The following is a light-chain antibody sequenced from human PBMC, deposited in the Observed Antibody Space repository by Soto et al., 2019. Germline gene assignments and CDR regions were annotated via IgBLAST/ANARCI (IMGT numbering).Light chain of an antibody. CDR1: QSLLHSSDNRNY. Sequence: EIVMAQFPETLAVSVGERATIKCRSSQSLLHSSDNRNYLTWYQQKPGQPPKLLIYWASTRQSGVPDRFSGSGSGTDFTLTISSLQAEDVAVXYCQQYYTTPLTFGGGTKVDIK. CDR2: WAS. J-gene: IGKJ4*01. V-gene: IGKV4-1*01. CDR3: QQYYTTPLT.